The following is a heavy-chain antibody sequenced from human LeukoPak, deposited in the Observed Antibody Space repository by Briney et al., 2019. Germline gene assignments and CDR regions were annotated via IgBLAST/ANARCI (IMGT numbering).Heavy chain of an antibody. V-gene: IGHV1-69*04. CDR1: GGTFSSYA. J-gene: IGHJ3*02. CDR3: ARDDRVSAFDI. Sequence: GSSVKVSCKASGGTFSSYAISWVRQAPGQGLEWMGRIIPILGIANYAQKFQGSVTITADKYTSTAYMELSRLRSEDTAVYYCARDDRVSAFDIWGQGTMVTVSS. CDR2: IIPILGIA. D-gene: IGHD6-13*01.